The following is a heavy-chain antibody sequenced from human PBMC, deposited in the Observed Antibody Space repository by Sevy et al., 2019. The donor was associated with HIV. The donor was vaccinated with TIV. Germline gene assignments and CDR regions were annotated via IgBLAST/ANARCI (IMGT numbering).Heavy chain of an antibody. CDR1: GGSISSYY. CDR3: ASSGYYYDSSGYYYVNAFDI. Sequence: SETLSLTCTVSGGSISSYYWSWIRQPAGKGLEWIGRIYTSGSTSYNPSLKSRVTMSVDTSKNQFSLKLSSVTAADTAVYYCASSGYYYDSSGYYYVNAFDIWGHGTMVTVSS. D-gene: IGHD3-22*01. V-gene: IGHV4-4*07. J-gene: IGHJ3*02. CDR2: IYTSGST.